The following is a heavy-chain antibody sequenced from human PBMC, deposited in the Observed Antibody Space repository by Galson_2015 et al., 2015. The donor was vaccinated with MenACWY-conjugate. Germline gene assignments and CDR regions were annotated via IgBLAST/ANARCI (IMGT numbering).Heavy chain of an antibody. CDR1: GFTFNNYW. V-gene: IGHV3-74*01. D-gene: IGHD1-1*01. Sequence: SLRLSCAASGFTFNNYWMHWVRQPPGKGLEWISYIKADGSSSNYADSVKGRFTISTDNAKNMVYLQMDGLGDEDTAVYFCARDNNWSFDSWGQGTLVTASS. CDR3: ARDNNWSFDS. J-gene: IGHJ4*02. CDR2: IKADGSSS.